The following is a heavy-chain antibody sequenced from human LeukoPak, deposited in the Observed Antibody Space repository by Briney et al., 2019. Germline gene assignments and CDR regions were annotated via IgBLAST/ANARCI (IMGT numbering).Heavy chain of an antibody. CDR2: IWYDGSNK. CDR3: ARDLHPYSGSYYYYGMDV. J-gene: IGHJ6*02. D-gene: IGHD1-26*01. Sequence: PGGSLRLSCAASGFTFSSYGMHWVRQAPGKGLEWVAVIWYDGSNKYHADSVKGRFTISRDNSKNTLYLQMNSLRAEDTAVYYCARDLHPYSGSYYYYGMDVWGQGTTVTVSS. V-gene: IGHV3-33*01. CDR1: GFTFSSYG.